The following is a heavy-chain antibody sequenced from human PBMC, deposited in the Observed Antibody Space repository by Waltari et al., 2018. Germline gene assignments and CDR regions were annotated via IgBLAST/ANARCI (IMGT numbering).Heavy chain of an antibody. CDR3: AREGRQLGGSTDY. D-gene: IGHD6-13*01. CDR1: GYTFTSYY. Sequence: QVQLVQSGAEVKKPGASVKVSCKASGYTFTSYYMHWVRQAPGQGLEWMGIINPSGGSTSYAKKFQGSVTMTRDTSTSTVYMELSSLRSEDTAVYYCAREGRQLGGSTDYWGQGTLVTVSS. CDR2: INPSGGST. J-gene: IGHJ4*02. V-gene: IGHV1-46*01.